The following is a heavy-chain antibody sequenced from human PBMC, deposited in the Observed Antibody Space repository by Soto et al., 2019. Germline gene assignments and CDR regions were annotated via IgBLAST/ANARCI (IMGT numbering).Heavy chain of an antibody. CDR2: IIPIFGTA. Sequence: SVKVSCKASGGTFSSYAISWVRQAPGQGLEWMGGIIPIFGTANYAQKFQGRVTITADESTSTAYMELSSLRSEDTAVYCCARDSGIAAAGYFDYWGQGTLVTVSS. D-gene: IGHD6-13*01. J-gene: IGHJ4*02. CDR1: GGTFSSYA. CDR3: ARDSGIAAAGYFDY. V-gene: IGHV1-69*13.